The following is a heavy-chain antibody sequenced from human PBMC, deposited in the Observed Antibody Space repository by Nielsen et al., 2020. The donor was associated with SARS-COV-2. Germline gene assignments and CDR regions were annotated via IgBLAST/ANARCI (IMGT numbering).Heavy chain of an antibody. D-gene: IGHD5-18*01. CDR2: IYYSGST. CDR3: ARKRGYSYGNAFDI. CDR1: GGSIESYEHY. J-gene: IGHJ3*02. Sequence: SETLSLTCSVSGGSIESYEHYWSWIRQSPGKGLEWIGYIYYSGSTYYNPSLESRVTISVDTSKNQFSLKLSSVTAADTAVYYCARKRGYSYGNAFDIWGQGTMVTVSS. V-gene: IGHV4-30-4*01.